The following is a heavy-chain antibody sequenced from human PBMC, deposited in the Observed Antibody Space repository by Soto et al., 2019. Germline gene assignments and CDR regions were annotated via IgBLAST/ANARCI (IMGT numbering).Heavy chain of an antibody. J-gene: IGHJ6*02. D-gene: IGHD5-18*01. CDR1: VYCFDVYI. CDR2: INWDSGTT. Sequence: GGSLRLSCAASVYCFDVYIMPWACQAPGKGLEWVSLINWDSGTTDYADSVKGRFTISRDNSKNSVYLQLNNLRIEDTALYYCAEDIRPRGLYSLDVWVPGTTVTVSS. V-gene: IGHV3-43*01. CDR3: AEDIRPRGLYSLDV.